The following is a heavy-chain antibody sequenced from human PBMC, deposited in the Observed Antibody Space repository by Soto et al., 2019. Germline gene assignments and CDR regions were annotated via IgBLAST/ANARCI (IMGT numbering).Heavy chain of an antibody. CDR2: INHAGST. J-gene: IGHJ5*02. CDR3: ARGRGEIQGP. CDR1: GGSFSDNY. D-gene: IGHD3-16*01. Sequence: SETLSLTCAVYGGSFSDNYWSWIRQPPGKGLEWLGEINHAGSTNHNPSLKSRVTILADTSKKQFSLKLSSVTAADTAVYYCARGRGEIQGPWGQGTLVTVSS. V-gene: IGHV4-34*01.